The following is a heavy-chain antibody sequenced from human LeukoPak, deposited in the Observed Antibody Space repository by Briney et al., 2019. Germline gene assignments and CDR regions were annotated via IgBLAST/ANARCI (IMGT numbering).Heavy chain of an antibody. CDR2: ISSSSSYI. D-gene: IGHD3-9*01. V-gene: IGHV3-21*01. CDR3: ARVDILTGLYYFDY. CDR1: GFTFSSYS. J-gene: IGHJ4*02. Sequence: GGSLRLSRAASGFTFSSYSMNWVRQAPGKGLEWVSSISSSSSYIYYADSVKGRFTISRDNAKNSLYLQTNSLRAEDTAVYYCARVDILTGLYYFDYWGQGTLVTVSS.